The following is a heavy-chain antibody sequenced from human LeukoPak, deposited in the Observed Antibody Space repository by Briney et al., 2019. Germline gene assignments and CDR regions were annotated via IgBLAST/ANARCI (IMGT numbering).Heavy chain of an antibody. CDR2: ISAYNGNT. CDR1: GYTFTSYG. J-gene: IGHJ5*02. D-gene: IGHD1-1*01. Sequence: GASVKVSCKASGYTFTSYGISWVRQAPGQGLKWMGWISAYNGNTNYAQKLQGRVTMTTDTSTSTAYMELRSLRSDDTAVYYCARDRAGTTGNWFDPWGQGTLVTVSS. V-gene: IGHV1-18*04. CDR3: ARDRAGTTGNWFDP.